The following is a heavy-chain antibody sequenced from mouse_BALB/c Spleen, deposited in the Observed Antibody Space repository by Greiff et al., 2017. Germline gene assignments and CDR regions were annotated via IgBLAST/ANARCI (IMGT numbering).Heavy chain of an antibody. V-gene: IGHV7-3*02. CDR2: IRNKANGYTT. CDR3: AISYDLFAY. J-gene: IGHJ3*01. Sequence: EVHLVESGGGLVQPGGSLRLSCATSGFTFTDYYMSWVRQPPGKALEWLGFIRNKANGYTTEYSASVKGRFTISRDNSQSILYLQMNTLRAEDSATYYCAISYDLFAYWGQGTLVTVSA. D-gene: IGHD2-3*01. CDR1: GFTFTDYY.